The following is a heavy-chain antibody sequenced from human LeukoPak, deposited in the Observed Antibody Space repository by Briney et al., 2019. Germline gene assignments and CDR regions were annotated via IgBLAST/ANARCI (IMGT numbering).Heavy chain of an antibody. V-gene: IGHV4-59*08. CDR2: IYYSGST. Sequence: SETLSLTCTVSGGSISSYYWSWIRQPPGKGLEWIGYIYYSGSTNYNPSLKSRVTISADTSKNQFSLKLSSVTAADTAVYYCARQGRVRGPFDYWGQGTLVTVSS. CDR3: ARQGRVRGPFDY. J-gene: IGHJ4*02. CDR1: GGSISSYY. D-gene: IGHD3-16*01.